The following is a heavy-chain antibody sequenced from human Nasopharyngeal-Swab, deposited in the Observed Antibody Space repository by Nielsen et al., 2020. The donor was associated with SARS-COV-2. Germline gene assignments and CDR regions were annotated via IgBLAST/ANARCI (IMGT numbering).Heavy chain of an antibody. CDR2: ISGSGGST. D-gene: IGHD6-19*01. J-gene: IGHJ6*02. CDR3: AKGIAVARGYYYGMDV. Sequence: GESLKISCAAPGFTFSSYAMSWVRQAPGKGLEWVSAISGSGGSTYYADSVKGRFTISRDNSKNTLYLQMNSLRAEDTAVYYCAKGIAVARGYYYGMDVWGQGTTVTVFS. V-gene: IGHV3-23*01. CDR1: GFTFSSYA.